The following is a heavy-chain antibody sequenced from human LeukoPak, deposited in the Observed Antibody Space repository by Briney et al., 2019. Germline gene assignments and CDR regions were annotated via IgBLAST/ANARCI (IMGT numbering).Heavy chain of an antibody. CDR3: AREGYDYVWGSYSL. V-gene: IGHV3-53*05. CDR2: IYSGGST. J-gene: IGHJ4*02. Sequence: GGSLRLSCAASGSTVSSNYMSWVRQAPGKGLEWVSVIYSGGSTYYADSVKGRFTISRDNSKNTLYLQMNSLRAEDTAVYYCAREGYDYVWGSYSLWGQGTLVTVSS. D-gene: IGHD3-16*01. CDR1: GSTVSSNY.